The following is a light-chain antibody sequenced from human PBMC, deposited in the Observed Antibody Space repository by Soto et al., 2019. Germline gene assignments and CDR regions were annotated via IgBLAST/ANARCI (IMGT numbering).Light chain of an antibody. J-gene: IGKJ4*01. CDR2: DAS. CDR3: QQFSSYPLT. Sequence: EFVLTQSLGTLSLSPGERATLSCRASQTVRNNYLAWYQQTHGQPPRLLIYDASSRDTGIPDRFSGGGSGTDFTLTISRLEPEDFEVYYCQQFSSYPLTFGGGTKVDIK. V-gene: IGKV3-20*01. CDR1: QTVRNNY.